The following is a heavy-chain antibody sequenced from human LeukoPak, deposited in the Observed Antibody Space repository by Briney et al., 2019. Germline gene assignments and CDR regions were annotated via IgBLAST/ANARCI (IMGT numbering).Heavy chain of an antibody. J-gene: IGHJ4*02. CDR2: IYSSGST. CDR3: ARVGSYGDCFDY. CDR1: GASISGSGYY. V-gene: IGHV4-39*07. Sequence: SETLSLTCTVSGASISGSGYYWGWIRQPTGKGLEWIGSIYSSGSTYYNPSLKSRVTISLDTFKNQFSLRLSSVTAADTAVFYCARVGSYGDCFDYWGQGTLVTVSS. D-gene: IGHD4/OR15-4a*01.